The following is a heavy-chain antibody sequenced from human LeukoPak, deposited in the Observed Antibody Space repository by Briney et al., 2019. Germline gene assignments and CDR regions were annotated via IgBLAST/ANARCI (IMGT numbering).Heavy chain of an antibody. CDR2: IYYSGST. V-gene: IGHV4-39*01. CDR3: AGLIRPGWFDP. CDR1: GGSISSSTDY. J-gene: IGHJ5*02. Sequence: SETLSLTCTVSGGSISSSTDYWGWVRQPPGKGLEWIANIYYSGSTYYNPSLKSRVTISVDTSKNQFSLKLSSVTAADTAVYYCAGLIRPGWFDPWGQGTLVTVSS. D-gene: IGHD1-14*01.